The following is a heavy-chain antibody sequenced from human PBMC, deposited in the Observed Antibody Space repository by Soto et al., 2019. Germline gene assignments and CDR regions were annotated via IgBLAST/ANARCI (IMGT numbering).Heavy chain of an antibody. CDR1: EFTFSNYG. D-gene: IGHD3-3*01. CDR3: AKSPGGYYSFDI. CDR2: ISYDGSNK. V-gene: IGHV3-30*18. Sequence: PGGSLRLSCAASEFTFSNYGMHWVRQAPGKGLEWVAVISYDGSNKYYADSVKGRFTISRDNSKNTLYLQMNSLRAEDTAVYYCAKSPGGYYSFDIWGQGTMVTV. J-gene: IGHJ3*02.